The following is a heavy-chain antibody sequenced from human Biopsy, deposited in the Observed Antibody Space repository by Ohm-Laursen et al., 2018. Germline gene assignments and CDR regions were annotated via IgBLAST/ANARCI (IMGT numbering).Heavy chain of an antibody. CDR3: AAKLTGYFHH. J-gene: IGHJ1*01. Sequence: SVKVSCKAPGGTFSNYGVNWVRQAPGQGLEWLGGNIPILGTGNYAQKFQDGVTVAADTSTSTATMELRSLRSDDTAVYYCAAKLTGYFHHWGQGTLVIVSS. V-gene: IGHV1-69*06. D-gene: IGHD3-9*01. CDR2: NIPILGTG. CDR1: GGTFSNYG.